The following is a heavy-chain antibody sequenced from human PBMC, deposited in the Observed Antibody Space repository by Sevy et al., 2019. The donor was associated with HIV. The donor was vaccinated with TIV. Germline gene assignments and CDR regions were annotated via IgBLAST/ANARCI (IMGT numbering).Heavy chain of an antibody. CDR3: AKDGSPPGIAVAGTGGYFDY. CDR1: GFTFSSYV. Sequence: GGSLRLSCAASGFTFSSYVMSWVRQAPGKGLEWVSAISSSGGSTYYADSVKGRFTISRDNSKNTLYLQMNSLRAEDTAVYYCAKDGSPPGIAVAGTGGYFDYWGQGTLVTVSS. J-gene: IGHJ4*02. CDR2: ISSSGGST. D-gene: IGHD6-19*01. V-gene: IGHV3-23*01.